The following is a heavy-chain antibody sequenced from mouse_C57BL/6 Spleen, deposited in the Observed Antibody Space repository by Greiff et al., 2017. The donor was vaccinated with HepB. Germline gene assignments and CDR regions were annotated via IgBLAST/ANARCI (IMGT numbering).Heavy chain of an antibody. D-gene: IGHD2-5*01. CDR3: ARTYSNVAWFAY. V-gene: IGHV1-55*01. CDR1: GYTFTSYW. Sequence: QVQLQQPGAELVKPGASVKMSCKASGYTFTSYWITWVKQRPGQGLEWIGDIYPGSGSTNYNEKFKSKATLTVDTSSSTAYMQLSSLTSEDSAVYYCARTYSNVAWFAYWGQGTLVTVSA. J-gene: IGHJ3*01. CDR2: IYPGSGST.